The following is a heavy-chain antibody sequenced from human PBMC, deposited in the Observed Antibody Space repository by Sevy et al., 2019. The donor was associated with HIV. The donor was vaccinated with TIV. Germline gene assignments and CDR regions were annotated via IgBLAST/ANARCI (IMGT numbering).Heavy chain of an antibody. CDR3: AKEGGGYNYDSSGLFDY. V-gene: IGHV3-23*01. CDR1: GFTFSSYA. CDR2: ISGSGYST. Sequence: GGSLRLSCAASGFTFSSYAMTWVHQAPGKGLEWVSGISGSGYSTYYADSGKGRFTISRDNSKNTLYLQMNSLRAEDTAVYYCAKEGGGYNYDSSGLFDYWGQGTLVTVSS. J-gene: IGHJ4*02. D-gene: IGHD3-22*01.